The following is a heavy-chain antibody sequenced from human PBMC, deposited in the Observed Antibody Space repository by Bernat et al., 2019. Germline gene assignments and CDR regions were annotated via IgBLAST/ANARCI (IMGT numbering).Heavy chain of an antibody. V-gene: IGHV3-48*01. D-gene: IGHD2-15*01. CDR2: ISSSSSTI. J-gene: IGHJ4*02. CDR3: ARDIRAATYPFTGTNDY. Sequence: EVQLVESGGGLVQPGGSLRLSCAASGFTFSSYSMNWVRQAPGKGLEWVSYISSSSSTIYYADSVKGRFTISRDNAKNSLYLQMNSPRAEDTAVYYCARDIRAATYPFTGTNDYWGQGTLVTVSS. CDR1: GFTFSSYS.